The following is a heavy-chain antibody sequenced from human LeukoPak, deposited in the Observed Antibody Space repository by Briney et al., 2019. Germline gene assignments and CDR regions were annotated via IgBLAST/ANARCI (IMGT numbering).Heavy chain of an antibody. CDR1: GFTFSGYS. CDR3: ARANGYSSGY. Sequence: PGGSLRLSCAASGFTFSGYSMNWVRQAPGKGLEWVSYISSGSSTIYYADSVKGRFTISRDNAKNSLYLQMHSLRDEDTAVYYCARANGYSSGYWGQGTLVTVSS. D-gene: IGHD6-19*01. CDR2: ISSGSSTI. J-gene: IGHJ4*02. V-gene: IGHV3-48*02.